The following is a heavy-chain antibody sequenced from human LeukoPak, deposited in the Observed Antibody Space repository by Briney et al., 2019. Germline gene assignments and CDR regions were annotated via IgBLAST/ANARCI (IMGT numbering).Heavy chain of an antibody. CDR2: IYYSGST. CDR1: GGSLSSYY. V-gene: IGHV4-59*01. J-gene: IGHJ4*02. CDR3: ARGGAHYYDSSGYDY. D-gene: IGHD3-22*01. Sequence: SETLSLTCTVSGGSLSSYYWGWIRQPPGKGLEWIGYIYYSGSTNYNPSLKSRVTISVDTSKNQFSLKLSSVTAADTAVYYCARGGAHYYDSSGYDYWGQGTLVTVSS.